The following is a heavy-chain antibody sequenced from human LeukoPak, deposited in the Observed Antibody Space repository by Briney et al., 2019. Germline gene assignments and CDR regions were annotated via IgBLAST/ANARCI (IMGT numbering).Heavy chain of an antibody. Sequence: SETLSLTCTVSGGSISSYYWSWIRQPPGKGLEWIGYIYYSGSTNYNPSLKSRVTISVDTSKNQFSLKLSSVTAADTAVYYCARGGLNYDFWSGYAYYFDYWGQGTLVTVSS. J-gene: IGHJ4*02. CDR3: ARGGLNYDFWSGYAYYFDY. V-gene: IGHV4-59*01. D-gene: IGHD3-3*01. CDR2: IYYSGST. CDR1: GGSISSYY.